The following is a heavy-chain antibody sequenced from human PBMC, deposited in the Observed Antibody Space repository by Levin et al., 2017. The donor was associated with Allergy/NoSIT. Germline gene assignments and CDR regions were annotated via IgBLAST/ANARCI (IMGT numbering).Heavy chain of an antibody. J-gene: IGHJ6*02. V-gene: IGHV6-1*01. D-gene: IGHD3-10*01. CDR2: TYYRSKWYG. CDR3: ARDRGGADYGMDV. Sequence: SETLSLTCAISGDSVSSSSTAWNWIRQSPSRGLEWLGRTYYRSKWYGDYAPSVRSRITINPDTSKNQFSLQVNSVTPEDTAVYYCARDRGGADYGMDVWGQGTTVTVSS. CDR1: GDSVSSSSTA.